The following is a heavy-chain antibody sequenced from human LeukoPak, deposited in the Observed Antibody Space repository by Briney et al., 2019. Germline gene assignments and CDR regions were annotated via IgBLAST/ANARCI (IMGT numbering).Heavy chain of an antibody. J-gene: IGHJ4*02. CDR3: AREGVDGSYGY. V-gene: IGHV3-30*03. CDR1: GVTFSGFG. Sequence: PGGSLRLSCAASGVTFSGFGMHWVRQAPGKGLEWVAVISYDGRNKYYADSVKGRFTISRDNSKNTLYLQMNSLRAEDTAVYYCAREGVDGSYGYWGQGTLVTVSS. D-gene: IGHD1-26*01. CDR2: ISYDGRNK.